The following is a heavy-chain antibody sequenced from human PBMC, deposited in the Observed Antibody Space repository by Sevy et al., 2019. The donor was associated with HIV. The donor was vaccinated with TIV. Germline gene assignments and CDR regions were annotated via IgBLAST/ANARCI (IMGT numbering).Heavy chain of an antibody. V-gene: IGHV3-23*01. CDR2: ISSSDDNT. J-gene: IGHJ4*02. CDR3: ASGPPTVAPIGTFFDY. CDR1: GFTFSRYA. D-gene: IGHD6-13*01. Sequence: GGSLRLSCAASGFTFSRYAMTWVRQAPGKGLEWVSTISSSDDNTYCADSVKGRFTISRDNSKNTLYLQMNRLRAEDTALYYCASGPPTVAPIGTFFDYWGQGTLVTVSS.